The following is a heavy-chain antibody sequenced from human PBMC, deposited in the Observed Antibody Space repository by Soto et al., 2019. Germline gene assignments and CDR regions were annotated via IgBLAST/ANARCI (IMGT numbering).Heavy chain of an antibody. J-gene: IGHJ4*02. D-gene: IGHD4-17*01. Sequence: QVHLQESGPVLVKPSETLSLFCNVSGGSMSNNYWSWIRQATGKGLEWIGYVFYTGSTNYNPSLKRRVSISVDTSKKLFSLRLNSVTAADTAVYHWARSLTVTRFDQWGQGTRVTVS. CDR3: ARSLTVTRFDQ. CDR1: GGSMSNNY. CDR2: VFYTGST. V-gene: IGHV4-59*01.